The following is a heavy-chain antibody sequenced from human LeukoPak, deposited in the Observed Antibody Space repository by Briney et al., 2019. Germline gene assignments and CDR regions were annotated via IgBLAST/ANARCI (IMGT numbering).Heavy chain of an antibody. J-gene: IGHJ6*01. Sequence: SETLSLTCTVASGPISSYYWSWIRQPPGKGLEGIGYIYYSGSTNYNPSLKSRVTISIDTSKESFSLKLSSVTAADTAVYYCARGMVRGTRAYGMDVWGQGTTVTVSS. CDR3: ARGMVRGTRAYGMDV. CDR2: IYYSGST. V-gene: IGHV4-59*01. D-gene: IGHD3-10*01. CDR1: SGPISSYY.